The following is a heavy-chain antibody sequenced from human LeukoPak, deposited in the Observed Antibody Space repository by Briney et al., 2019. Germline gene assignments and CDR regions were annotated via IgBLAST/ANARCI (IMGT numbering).Heavy chain of an antibody. Sequence: SETLSLTCTVSGGSISSSLYYWGWIRQPPGKGLEWIRSIYYGANTYYNPSLKSRLTISVDTSKNHLSLKLRSVTAADTALYFCAAGQSLYWLSNYFDSWGQGSLVIVSS. D-gene: IGHD3/OR15-3a*01. CDR2: IYYGANT. V-gene: IGHV4-39*01. CDR3: AAGQSLYWLSNYFDS. J-gene: IGHJ4*02. CDR1: GGSISSSLYY.